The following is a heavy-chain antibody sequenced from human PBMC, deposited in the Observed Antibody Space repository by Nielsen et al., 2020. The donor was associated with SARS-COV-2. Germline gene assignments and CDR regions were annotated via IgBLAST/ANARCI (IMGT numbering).Heavy chain of an antibody. CDR3: ARDLYSGYGGGY. V-gene: IGHV3-21*01. Sequence: GESLKISCAASGFTFSSYSMNWVRQAPGKGLEWVSSISSTSSYIYYADSVKGRFTISRDNAKNSLYLQMKSLRAEDTAVYYCARDLYSGYGGGYWGQGTTVTVSS. CDR2: ISSTSSYI. J-gene: IGHJ4*02. D-gene: IGHD5-12*01. CDR1: GFTFSSYS.